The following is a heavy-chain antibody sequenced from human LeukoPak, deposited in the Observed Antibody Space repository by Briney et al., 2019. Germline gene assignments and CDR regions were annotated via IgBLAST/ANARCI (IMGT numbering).Heavy chain of an antibody. CDR3: ARSYTAMVRYFDN. D-gene: IGHD5-18*01. CDR2: IYYSGST. CDR1: GGSISSHY. Sequence: SETLSLTCTVSGGSISSHYWSWIRQPPGKGLEWIGYIYYSGSTNYNPPLKSRVTISVDTSKNQFSLKLSSVTAADTAVYYCARSYTAMVRYFDNWGQGTLVTVSS. V-gene: IGHV4-59*11. J-gene: IGHJ4*02.